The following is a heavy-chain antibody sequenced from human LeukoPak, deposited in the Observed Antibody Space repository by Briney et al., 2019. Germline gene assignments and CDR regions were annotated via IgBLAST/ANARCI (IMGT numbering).Heavy chain of an antibody. D-gene: IGHD2-2*01. Sequence: SVKVSCKASGGTFSSYAISWVRQAPGQGLEWMGGIIPIFGTANYAQKFQGRVTITADESTSTAYMELSSLRSEDTAVYYCARGPRPAGEWFDPWGQGTLVTVSS. V-gene: IGHV1-69*13. CDR2: IIPIFGTA. J-gene: IGHJ5*02. CDR3: ARGPRPAGEWFDP. CDR1: GGTFSSYA.